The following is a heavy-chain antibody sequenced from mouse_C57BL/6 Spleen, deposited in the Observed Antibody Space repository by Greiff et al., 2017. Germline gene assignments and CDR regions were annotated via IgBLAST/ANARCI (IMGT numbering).Heavy chain of an antibody. CDR2: IDPSDSYT. V-gene: IGHV1-69*01. Sequence: QVQLQQPGAELVMPGASVKLSCKASGYTFTSYWMHWVKQRPGQGLEWIGEIDPSDSYTNYNQKFKGKSTLTVDKSSSTAYMQLSSLTSEDSAVYYCARSSITTVVATNFDVWGTGTTVTDSS. D-gene: IGHD1-1*01. CDR1: GYTFTSYW. CDR3: ARSSITTVVATNFDV. J-gene: IGHJ1*03.